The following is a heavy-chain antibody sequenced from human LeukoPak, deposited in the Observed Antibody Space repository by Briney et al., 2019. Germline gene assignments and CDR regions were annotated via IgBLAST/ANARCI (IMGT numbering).Heavy chain of an antibody. V-gene: IGHV3-64*01. CDR2: ISSNGGST. CDR3: ARDFGLTGKVDY. CDR1: GFTFSRYA. Sequence: GGALRLSCAASGFTFSRYAMHWVRQAPGKGLESVSAISSNGGSTYYANSVKGRFTISRDNSKNTLYLQMGRLRAEDLAVYYCARDFGLTGKVDYWGQGTLVTVSS. D-gene: IGHD1-20*01. J-gene: IGHJ4*02.